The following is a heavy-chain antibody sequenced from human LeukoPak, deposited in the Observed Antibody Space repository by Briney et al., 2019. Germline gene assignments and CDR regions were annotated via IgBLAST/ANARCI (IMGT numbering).Heavy chain of an antibody. D-gene: IGHD3-10*01. CDR2: FDPEDGET. J-gene: IGHJ4*02. CDR1: GYTLTVLS. CDR3: ATDRFGELPYYFDY. Sequence: GSVKVSCKVSGYTLTVLSMHWVRQAPGKGLEWMGGFDPEDGETIYAQKFQGRVTMTEDTSTDTAYMELSSLRSEDTAVYYCATDRFGELPYYFDYWGQGTLVTVSS. V-gene: IGHV1-24*01.